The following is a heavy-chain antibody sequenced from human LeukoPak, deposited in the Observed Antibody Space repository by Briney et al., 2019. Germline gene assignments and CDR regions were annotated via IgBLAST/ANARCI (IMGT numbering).Heavy chain of an antibody. CDR1: GFTFSSYW. D-gene: IGHD3-3*01. J-gene: IGHJ6*02. Sequence: GGSLRLSCAASGFTFSSYWMSWVRQAPGKGLEWVANIKQDGSERYYVDSEKGRFTISRDNAKNSLYLQMNSLRAEDTAVYYCARDRVRHVDFWSGIYYYYGMDVWGQGTTVTVSS. V-gene: IGHV3-7*01. CDR3: ARDRVRHVDFWSGIYYYYGMDV. CDR2: IKQDGSER.